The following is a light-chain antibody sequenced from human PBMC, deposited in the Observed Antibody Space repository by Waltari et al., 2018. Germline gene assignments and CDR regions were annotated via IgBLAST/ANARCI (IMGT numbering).Light chain of an antibody. J-gene: IGKJ4*01. CDR2: ATS. Sequence: DIQMTQSPSSVSASIGDRVSITCRASQGISSWLDWYQQKPGKAPKLLIYATSILHSGVPSRFSGSGSGTYFTLTITGLQPEDSAIYYCQQAASFPLSFGGGTKVEI. CDR1: QGISSW. V-gene: IGKV1-12*01. CDR3: QQAASFPLS.